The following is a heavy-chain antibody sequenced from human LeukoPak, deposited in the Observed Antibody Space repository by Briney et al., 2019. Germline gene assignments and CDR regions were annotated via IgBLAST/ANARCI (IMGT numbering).Heavy chain of an antibody. D-gene: IGHD3-22*01. CDR1: GGTFSSYA. CDR2: IIPIFGTA. Sequence: SVKVSCKASGGTFSSYAISWVRQAPGQGLEWMGGIIPIFGTANYAQKFQGRVTITTDESTSTAYMELSSLRSEDTAVYYCASVTYYYDSSGYTEGSYYYYMDVWGKGTTVTVSS. CDR3: ASVTYYYDSSGYTEGSYYYYMDV. V-gene: IGHV1-69*05. J-gene: IGHJ6*03.